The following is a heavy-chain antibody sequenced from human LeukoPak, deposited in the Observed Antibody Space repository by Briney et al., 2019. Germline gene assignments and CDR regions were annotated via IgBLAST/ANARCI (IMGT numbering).Heavy chain of an antibody. V-gene: IGHV1-2*02. CDR1: GYTFTGYY. J-gene: IGHJ4*02. D-gene: IGHD3-22*01. Sequence: GASVKASCKASGYTFTGYYMHWVRQAPGQGLEWMGWINPNSGGTNYAQKFQGRVTMTRDTSISTAYMELSRLRSDDTAVYYCARARGSGYSFDYWGQGTLVTVSS. CDR2: INPNSGGT. CDR3: ARARGSGYSFDY.